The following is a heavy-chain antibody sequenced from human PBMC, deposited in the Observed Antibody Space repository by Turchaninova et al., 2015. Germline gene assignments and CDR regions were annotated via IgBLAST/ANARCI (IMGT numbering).Heavy chain of an antibody. V-gene: IGHV4-39*07. CDR1: GGSMSSPSDY. CDR2: IYYSGTS. J-gene: IGHJ4*02. Sequence: QLQLQESGPGPVTPSETLSHTCTVSGGSMSSPSDYWGWIRQPPGKGLEWIWSIYYSGTSYYNPSLKSRVTISVDTSKNQFSLKLSSVTAADTAVYYCARAPKSSPYSQFDYWGQGTLVTVSS. D-gene: IGHD5-18*01. CDR3: ARAPKSSPYSQFDY.